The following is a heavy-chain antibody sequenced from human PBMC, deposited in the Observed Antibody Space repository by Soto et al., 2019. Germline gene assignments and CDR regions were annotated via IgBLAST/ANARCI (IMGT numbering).Heavy chain of an antibody. D-gene: IGHD3-9*01. CDR1: GGSISSGDYF. CDR3: ARGLVIRPYYYHGMDV. J-gene: IGHJ6*02. V-gene: IGHV4-30-4*01. CDR2: ISSIGST. Sequence: SETLSLTCTVSGGSISSGDYFWSWIRQSPGKGLEWIGYISSIGSTYYNPSLKSRVSVSRDTSKNQFSLKLSAVTTTDTAVYYCARGLVIRPYYYHGMDVWGQGTTVT.